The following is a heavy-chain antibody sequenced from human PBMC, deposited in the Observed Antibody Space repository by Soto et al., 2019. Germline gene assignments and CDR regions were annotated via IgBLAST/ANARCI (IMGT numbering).Heavy chain of an antibody. CDR2: VYYTGST. CDR1: GGSFNSNY. V-gene: IGHV4-34*01. CDR3: ASARWDY. Sequence: QVQLLQWGAGLLKPSETLSLTCAVSGGSFNSNYWSWVRQPPGKGLEWIGEVYYTGSTNYNPSLKSRVTISADTSQKQFSLKLTSVTAADTARYYCASARWDYWSQGTLVTVSS. J-gene: IGHJ4*02.